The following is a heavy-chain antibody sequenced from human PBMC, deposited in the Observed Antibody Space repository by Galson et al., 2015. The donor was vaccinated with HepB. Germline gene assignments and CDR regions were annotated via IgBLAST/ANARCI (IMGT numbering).Heavy chain of an antibody. CDR2: IVVGSSNT. J-gene: IGHJ3*02. CDR3: AADLGGGGVDAFDI. Sequence: SVKVSCKASGFTFTSSAMQWVRQARGQRLEWIGWIVVGSSNTNYAQKFQERVTITRDMSTSTAYMELSSLRSEDTAVYYCAADLGGGGVDAFDIWGQGTMVTVSS. V-gene: IGHV1-58*02. CDR1: GFTFTSSA. D-gene: IGHD2-15*01.